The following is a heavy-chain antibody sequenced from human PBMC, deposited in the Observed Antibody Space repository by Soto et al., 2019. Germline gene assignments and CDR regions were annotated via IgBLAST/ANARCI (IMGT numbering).Heavy chain of an antibody. V-gene: IGHV3-33*01. CDR2: IWHDGSNK. CDR3: ARETGAPLYGMDV. D-gene: IGHD7-27*01. J-gene: IGHJ6*02. Sequence: QVQLVESGGGVVQPGGSLRLSCAASGFTFSAYGIHWVRQAPGKGLEWVAVIWHDGSNKYYVDSVMGRFTIARDDSKNTLYLQMTSLRAEDTAVYYCARETGAPLYGMDVWGQGTTVTVSS. CDR1: GFTFSAYG.